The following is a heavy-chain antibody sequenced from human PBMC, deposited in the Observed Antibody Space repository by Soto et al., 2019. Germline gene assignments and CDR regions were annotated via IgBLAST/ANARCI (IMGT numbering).Heavy chain of an antibody. J-gene: IGHJ6*02. Sequence: QVQLVQSGPEVKKPGASVKVSCEASGYTFTTSGISWVRQAPGQGLEWMGWNSTYNGDTNSAQQSQGRVTMTADPSTGTVYMELMSLKSDDTAVYYCARQGSGPYYYYGLDVWGQGTTVTVSS. CDR2: NSTYNGDT. D-gene: IGHD1-26*01. V-gene: IGHV1-18*01. CDR1: GYTFTTSG. CDR3: ARQGSGPYYYYGLDV.